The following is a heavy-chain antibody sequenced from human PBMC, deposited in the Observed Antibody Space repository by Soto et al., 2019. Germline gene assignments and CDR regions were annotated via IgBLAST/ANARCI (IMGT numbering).Heavy chain of an antibody. J-gene: IGHJ6*03. V-gene: IGHV1-69*02. CDR3: ARGPPSSAAPAQYYYYYYMDV. D-gene: IGHD6-13*01. CDR1: GGTFSSYT. CDR2: IIPILGIA. Sequence: SVKVSCKASGGTFSSYTISWVRQAPGQGLEWMGRIIPILGIANYAQKFQGRVTITADKSTSTAYMELSSLRSEDTAVYYCARGPPSSAAPAQYYYYYYMDVWGKGTTVTVSS.